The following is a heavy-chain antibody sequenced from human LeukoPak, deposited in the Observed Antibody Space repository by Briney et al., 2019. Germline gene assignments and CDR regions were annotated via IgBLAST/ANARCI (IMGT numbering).Heavy chain of an antibody. CDR3: ARLAAPYNWFDP. Sequence: KPSETLSLTCTVSGGSISSYYWSWIRQPPGKGLEWIGYIYYSGSTNYNPSLKSRVTISVDTSKNQFSLKLSSVTAADTAVYYCARLAAPYNWFDPWGQGTLVTVSS. V-gene: IGHV4-59*01. D-gene: IGHD6-6*01. J-gene: IGHJ5*02. CDR1: GGSISSYY. CDR2: IYYSGST.